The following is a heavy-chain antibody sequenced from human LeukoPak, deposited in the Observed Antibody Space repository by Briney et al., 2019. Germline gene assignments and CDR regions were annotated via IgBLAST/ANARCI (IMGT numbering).Heavy chain of an antibody. V-gene: IGHV4-39*01. J-gene: IGHJ4*02. D-gene: IGHD3-22*01. Sequence: SETLSLTCTVSGGSLSSNIYYWGWIRQPPGKGLEGIASMYYSGSTYYNPSLKSRVTTSVDTSKNQFSLKLSSLTAADTAVYYCARQILYDRSGFFDYWGQGTLVTVSS. CDR1: GGSLSSNIYY. CDR3: ARQILYDRSGFFDY. CDR2: MYYSGST.